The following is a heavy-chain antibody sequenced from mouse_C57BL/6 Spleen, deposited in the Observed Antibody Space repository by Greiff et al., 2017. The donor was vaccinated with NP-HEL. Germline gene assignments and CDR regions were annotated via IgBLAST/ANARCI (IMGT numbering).Heavy chain of an antibody. CDR3: ARGYYGSSLYYFDY. CDR2: IDPSDSYT. CDR1: GYTFTSYW. J-gene: IGHJ2*01. D-gene: IGHD1-1*01. Sequence: QVQLQQPGAELVMPGASVKLSCKASGYTFTSYWMHWVKQRPGQGLEWIGEIDPSDSYTNYNQKFKGKFTLTVDKSSSTAYMQLSSLTSEDSAVYYCARGYYGSSLYYFDYWGQGTTLTVSS. V-gene: IGHV1-69*01.